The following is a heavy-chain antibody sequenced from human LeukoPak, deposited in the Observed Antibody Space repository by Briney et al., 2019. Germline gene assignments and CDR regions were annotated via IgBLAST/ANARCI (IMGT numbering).Heavy chain of an antibody. CDR2: INWNSVSA. CDR1: GFIFDDNA. D-gene: IGHD3-22*01. Sequence: GGSLRLSCAASGFIFDDNAMHWVRQAPGKGLEWVAGINWNSVSAVYADSLKGRLTISRDNAKNSLFLQMNSLKTEDTAFYYCAKGARSSSGYTTDWGQGILVTVSS. V-gene: IGHV3-9*01. CDR3: AKGARSSSGYTTD. J-gene: IGHJ4*02.